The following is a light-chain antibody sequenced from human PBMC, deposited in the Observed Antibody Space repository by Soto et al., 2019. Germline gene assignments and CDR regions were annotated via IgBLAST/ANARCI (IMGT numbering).Light chain of an antibody. CDR3: QHYNDSFPYT. Sequence: DIQMTQSPSTLSGSVGDRVTITCRASQTISSWLAWYQQKPGKAPKLLIYKASTLKSGVPSRFSGSGSGTEFTLTISSLQPDDFATYYCQHYNDSFPYTFGQGTK. CDR2: KAS. J-gene: IGKJ2*01. CDR1: QTISSW. V-gene: IGKV1-5*03.